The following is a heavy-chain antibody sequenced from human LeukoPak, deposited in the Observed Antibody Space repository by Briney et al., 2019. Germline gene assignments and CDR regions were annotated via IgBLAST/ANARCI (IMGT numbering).Heavy chain of an antibody. CDR3: ARASSHCSSTSCYIGY. Sequence: GGSLRLSCAASGFTVSSNYMSWVRQAPGKGLEWVSVIYSGGSTNYADSVKGRFTISRDNSKNTLYLQMNSLRAEDTAVYYCARASSHCSSTSCYIGYWGQGTLVTVSS. CDR1: GFTVSSNY. CDR2: IYSGGST. D-gene: IGHD2-2*01. J-gene: IGHJ4*02. V-gene: IGHV3-53*01.